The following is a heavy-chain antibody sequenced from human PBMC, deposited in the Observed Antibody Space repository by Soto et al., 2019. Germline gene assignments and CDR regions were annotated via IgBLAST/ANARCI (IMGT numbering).Heavy chain of an antibody. CDR1: GFTFSSYG. Sequence: QVQLVESGGGVVQPGRSLRLSCAASGFTFSSYGMHWVRQAPGKGLEWVAVISYDGSNKYYADSVKGRFTISRDNSKNTLYLKMNSLRAEDTAVYYCAKDSVGVYSSSPAVYYYYCYMDVWGKGTTVTVSS. CDR2: ISYDGSNK. D-gene: IGHD6-13*01. V-gene: IGHV3-30*18. J-gene: IGHJ6*03. CDR3: AKDSVGVYSSSPAVYYYYCYMDV.